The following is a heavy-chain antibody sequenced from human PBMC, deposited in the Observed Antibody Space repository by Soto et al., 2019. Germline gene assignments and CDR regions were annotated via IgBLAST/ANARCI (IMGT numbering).Heavy chain of an antibody. CDR2: ISAYNDNT. D-gene: IGHD4-17*01. CDR3: ARPIYGNQRGYYYGMDV. V-gene: IGHV1-18*01. Sequence: ASVKVSCKASGYTFNSYGLSWVRQAPGQGLEWMGWISAYNDNTKYAQKFQDRVTMTTDTSTSTAYMELRSLTSDDTAVYYCARPIYGNQRGYYYGMDVWGQGTTVTVSS. J-gene: IGHJ6*02. CDR1: GYTFNSYG.